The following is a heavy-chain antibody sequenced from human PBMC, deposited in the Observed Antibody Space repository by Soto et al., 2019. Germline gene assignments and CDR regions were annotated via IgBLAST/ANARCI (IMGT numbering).Heavy chain of an antibody. CDR2: INPIFGKA. J-gene: IGHJ4*02. Sequence: SVKVSCKASGCTFTSYDINCVRQAPGQGLEWMGGINPIFGKANYAQKFQGRVTITADESTSTAYMELSSLRSEDTAVYYCARGSIGGSSFDYWGQGTLVTVSS. CDR3: ARGSIGGSSFDY. CDR1: GCTFTSYD. V-gene: IGHV1-69*13. D-gene: IGHD3-16*01.